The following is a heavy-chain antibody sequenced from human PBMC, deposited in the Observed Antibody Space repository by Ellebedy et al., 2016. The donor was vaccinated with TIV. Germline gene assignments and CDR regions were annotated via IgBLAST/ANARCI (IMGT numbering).Heavy chain of an antibody. D-gene: IGHD6-13*01. Sequence: MPSETLSLTCTVSGYSISTYYWSRIRQPPGKGLEWIGYIYYGGSTNYNPSFKSRVTISLDTSKTQFSLKLSSVTAADTAVYYCARDFIGATGREVGFDYWGQGTLVTVSS. V-gene: IGHV4-59*01. CDR2: IYYGGST. J-gene: IGHJ4*02. CDR1: GYSISTYY. CDR3: ARDFIGATGREVGFDY.